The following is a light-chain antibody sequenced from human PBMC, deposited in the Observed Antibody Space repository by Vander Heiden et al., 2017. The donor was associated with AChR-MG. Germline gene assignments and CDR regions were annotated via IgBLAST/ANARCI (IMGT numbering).Light chain of an antibody. CDR2: GVT. CDR1: SSDVGSYNL. CDR3: CSYAGSTAFVV. Sequence: QSALTQPASVSGSPGQSITISCTGTSSDVGSYNLVSWYQQHPGEAPKLMIYGVTKRPSGVSNRFSGSKSGNTASLTVSGLQAEDEADYYCCSYAGSTAFVVFGGGAKLTVL. J-gene: IGLJ2*01. V-gene: IGLV2-23*02.